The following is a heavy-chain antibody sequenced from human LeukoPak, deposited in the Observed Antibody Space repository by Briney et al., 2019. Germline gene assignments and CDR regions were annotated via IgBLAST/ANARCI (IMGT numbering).Heavy chain of an antibody. V-gene: IGHV3-21*05. J-gene: IGHJ4*02. CDR2: ISSSSSYT. CDR3: ARAKRYSYVDY. D-gene: IGHD5-18*01. Sequence: GGSLRLSCAASGFAFSSYAITWVRQAPGKGLEWVSYISSSSSYTNYADSVKGRFTISRDNAKNSLYLQMNSLRAEDTAVYYCARAKRYSYVDYWGQGTLVTVSS. CDR1: GFAFSSYA.